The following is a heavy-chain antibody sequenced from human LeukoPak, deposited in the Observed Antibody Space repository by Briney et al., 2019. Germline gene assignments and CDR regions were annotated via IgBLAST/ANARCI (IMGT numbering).Heavy chain of an antibody. CDR2: ISGSGSST. CDR3: AKDGYYYGSGSSSHFDY. D-gene: IGHD3-10*01. V-gene: IGHV3-23*01. J-gene: IGHJ4*02. CDR1: GFTFSSYA. Sequence: GGSQRLSCAASGFTFSSYAMNWVRQAPGKGLEWVSSISGSGSSTYYADSVKGRFTISRDNSKNTVYLQMNSLRAEDTAVYYCAKDGYYYGSGSSSHFDYWGQGTLVTVSS.